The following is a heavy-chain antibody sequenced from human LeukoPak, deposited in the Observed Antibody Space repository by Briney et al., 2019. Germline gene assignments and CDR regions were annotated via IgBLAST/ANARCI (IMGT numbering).Heavy chain of an antibody. D-gene: IGHD4-23*01. CDR1: GFIFSSYA. Sequence: GGSLRLSCAASGFIFSSYAMQWARQAPGKALEWVAVISFDGSNKYYADSVKGRFTISRDNSENTLYLQINSMRAEDTAVYYCARANHGGNSPLGYWGQGTLVTVSS. J-gene: IGHJ4*02. V-gene: IGHV3-30-3*01. CDR3: ARANHGGNSPLGY. CDR2: ISFDGSNK.